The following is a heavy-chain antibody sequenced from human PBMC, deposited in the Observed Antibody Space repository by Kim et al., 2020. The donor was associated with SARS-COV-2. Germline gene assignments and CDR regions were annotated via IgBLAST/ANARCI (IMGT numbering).Heavy chain of an antibody. D-gene: IGHD2-21*02. CDR3: ARTHIVVVTASCDY. V-gene: IGHV1-18*01. J-gene: IGHJ4*02. Sequence: AQKLQGRGTMTTDTSTSTAYMELRSLRSDDTAVYYCARTHIVVVTASCDYWGQGTLVTVSS.